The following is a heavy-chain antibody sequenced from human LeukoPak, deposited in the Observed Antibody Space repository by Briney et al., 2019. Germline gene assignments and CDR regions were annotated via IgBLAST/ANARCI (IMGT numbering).Heavy chain of an antibody. V-gene: IGHV3-48*02. Sequence: GGSLRLSCAASGFTFSSYAMNWVRQAPGKGLEWVSYISSSSSIIYYVDSVKGRFTISRDNAKNSLYLQMSSLRDEDTAVYYCARGSYGGWGQGTTVTVSS. D-gene: IGHD4-17*01. CDR3: ARGSYGG. CDR1: GFTFSSYA. J-gene: IGHJ6*02. CDR2: ISSSSSII.